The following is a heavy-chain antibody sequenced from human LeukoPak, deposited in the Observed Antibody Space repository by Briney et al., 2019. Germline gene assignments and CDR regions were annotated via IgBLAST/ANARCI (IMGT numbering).Heavy chain of an antibody. CDR1: GYTLTELS. D-gene: IGHD6-13*01. V-gene: IGHV1-24*01. Sequence: ASVKVSCKVSGYTLTELSMHWVRQAPGKGLEWMGGFDPEDGETIYAQKFQGRATMTEDTSTDTAYMELSSLRSEDTAVYYCAYSAGYSSSWSNAFDIWGQGTMVTGSS. J-gene: IGHJ3*02. CDR2: FDPEDGET. CDR3: AYSAGYSSSWSNAFDI.